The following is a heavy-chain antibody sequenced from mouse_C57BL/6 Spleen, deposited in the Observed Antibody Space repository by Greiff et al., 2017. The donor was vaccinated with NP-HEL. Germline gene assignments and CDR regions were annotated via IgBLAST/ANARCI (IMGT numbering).Heavy chain of an antibody. V-gene: IGHV5-17*01. Sequence: EVKVVESGGGLVKPGGSLKLSCAASGFTFSDYGMHWVRQAPEKGLEWVAYISSGSSTIYYADTVKGRFTISRDNAKNTLFLQMTSLRSEDTAMYYCARAGLPFYAMDYWGQGTSVTVSS. CDR2: ISSGSSTI. J-gene: IGHJ4*01. CDR3: ARAGLPFYAMDY. CDR1: GFTFSDYG. D-gene: IGHD2-4*01.